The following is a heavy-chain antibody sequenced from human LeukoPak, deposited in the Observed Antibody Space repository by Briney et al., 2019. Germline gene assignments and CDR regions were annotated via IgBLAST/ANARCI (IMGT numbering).Heavy chain of an antibody. CDR2: ISSSGSTI. V-gene: IGHV3-11*01. CDR1: GFTFSDYY. J-gene: IGHJ4*02. D-gene: IGHD6-13*01. Sequence: KTGGSLRLSCAASGFTFSDYYMSWIRQAPGKGLEWVSYISSSGSTIYYADSVKGRFTISRDNAKNSLYLQMNSLRAEDTVVYYCARLAAAGAHFDYWGQGTLVTVSS. CDR3: ARLAAAGAHFDY.